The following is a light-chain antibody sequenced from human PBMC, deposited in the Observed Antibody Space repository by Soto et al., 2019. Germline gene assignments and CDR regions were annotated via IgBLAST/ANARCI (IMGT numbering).Light chain of an antibody. CDR2: EGS. CDR3: CSYAGSSTWV. J-gene: IGLJ3*02. CDR1: SSDVENYNL. Sequence: QSALTQPASVSGSPGQSITISCTGTSSDVENYNLVSWYQQHSGKAPKLMIYEGSKRPSGVSNRFSGSKSGNTASLTISGLQAEDEADYYCCSYAGSSTWVFGGGTKVT. V-gene: IGLV2-23*01.